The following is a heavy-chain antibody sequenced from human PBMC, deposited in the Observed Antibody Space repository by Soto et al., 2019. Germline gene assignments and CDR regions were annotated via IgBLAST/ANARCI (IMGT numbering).Heavy chain of an antibody. CDR3: ALALGPTTGLDY. Sequence: SETLSLTCSVSGASTVSHYHWTWIRQPPGKGREWMGYIFNSGTTFYNPSLTSRLSISMDTSGNHFSLELRSVTAADTAVYYCALALGPTTGLDYWGQGTLVTVSS. CDR2: IFNSGTT. V-gene: IGHV4-31*02. J-gene: IGHJ4*02. CDR1: GASTVSHYH. D-gene: IGHD1-26*01.